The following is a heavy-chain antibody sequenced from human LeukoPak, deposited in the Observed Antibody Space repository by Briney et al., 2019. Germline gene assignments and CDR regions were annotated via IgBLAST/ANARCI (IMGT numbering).Heavy chain of an antibody. CDR3: ARGLWFGELRPYYYYGMDV. CDR1: GGSISSGSYY. D-gene: IGHD3-10*01. J-gene: IGHJ6*02. V-gene: IGHV4-61*02. CDR2: IYTSGST. Sequence: SETLSLTCTVSGGSISSGSYYWSWIRQPAGKGLEWIGRIYTSGSTNYNPSLKSRVTISVDTSKNQFSLKLSSVTAADTAVYYCARGLWFGELRPYYYYGMDVWGQGTTVTVSS.